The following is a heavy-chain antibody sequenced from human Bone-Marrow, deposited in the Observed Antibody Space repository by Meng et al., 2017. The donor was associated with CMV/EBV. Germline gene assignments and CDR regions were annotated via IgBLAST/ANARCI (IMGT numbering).Heavy chain of an antibody. CDR1: GFTFSSYS. Sequence: GESLKISCAASGFTFSSYSMNWVRQAPGKGLEWVSSISSSSSYIYYADSVKGRFTISRDNSKNTLYLQMNSLRAEDTAVYYCAKDKGYSSSWYSGEGMDVWGQGTTVTVSS. CDR3: AKDKGYSSSWYSGEGMDV. V-gene: IGHV3-21*01. CDR2: ISSSSSYI. J-gene: IGHJ6*02. D-gene: IGHD6-13*01.